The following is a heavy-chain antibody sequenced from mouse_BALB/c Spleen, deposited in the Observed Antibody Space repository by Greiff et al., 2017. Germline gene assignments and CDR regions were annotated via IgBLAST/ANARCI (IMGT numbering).Heavy chain of an antibody. CDR2: INPSTGYT. Sequence: VHLVESGAELAKPGASVKMSCKASGYTFTSYWMHWVKQRPGQGLEWIGYINPSTGYTEYNQKFKDKATLTADKSSSTAYMQLSSLTSEDSAVYYCARWFPLGYWGQGTTLTVSS. CDR1: GYTFTSYW. J-gene: IGHJ2*01. D-gene: IGHD2-2*01. CDR3: ARWFPLGY. V-gene: IGHV1-7*01.